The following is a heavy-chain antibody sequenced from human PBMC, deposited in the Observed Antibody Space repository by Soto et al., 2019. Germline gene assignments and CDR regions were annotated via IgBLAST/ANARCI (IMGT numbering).Heavy chain of an antibody. CDR1: GFNFTAYA. CDR3: AKDAIANNGIWEHFDM. Sequence: EVQLLESGGGLVQPGGSLRLSCAASGFNFTAYAMSWVRQAPGKGLEWVSGLVGSGDPIFYAASVRGRFTVSRDNSKNTLFLQMSSLRADDTAIYYCAKDAIANNGIWEHFDMWGRGTGVTVSS. CDR2: LVGSGDPI. V-gene: IGHV3-23*01. J-gene: IGHJ3*02. D-gene: IGHD2-8*01.